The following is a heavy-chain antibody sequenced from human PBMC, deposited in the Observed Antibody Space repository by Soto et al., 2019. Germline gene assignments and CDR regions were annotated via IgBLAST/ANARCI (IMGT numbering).Heavy chain of an antibody. CDR1: GFNLSHPW. CDR3: TTGIYYDILTGYHDVAY. J-gene: IGHJ4*02. Sequence: GGSLRLSCAASGFNLSHPWMTWVRQAAGKGLQWVGRIKSKTDGGTADCAAPVKGRFTISRDDSKNTVYLQMNSLKTEDTAVYYCTTGIYYDILTGYHDVAYWGQGTLVTVSS. V-gene: IGHV3-15*01. CDR2: IKSKTDGGTA. D-gene: IGHD3-9*01.